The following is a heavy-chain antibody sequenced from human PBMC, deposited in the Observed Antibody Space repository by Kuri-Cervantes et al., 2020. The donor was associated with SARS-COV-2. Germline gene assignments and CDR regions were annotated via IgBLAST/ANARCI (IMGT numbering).Heavy chain of an antibody. Sequence: ASVKVSCKVSGYTLTGLSMHWVRQAPGKGLEWMGGFDPEDGETIYAQKFQGRVTMTEDTSTDTAYMELSSLRSEDTAVYYCATSYTIFGVVSPTYWGQGTLVTVSS. CDR3: ATSYTIFGVVSPTY. V-gene: IGHV1-24*01. D-gene: IGHD3-3*01. CDR2: FDPEDGET. J-gene: IGHJ4*02. CDR1: GYTLTGLS.